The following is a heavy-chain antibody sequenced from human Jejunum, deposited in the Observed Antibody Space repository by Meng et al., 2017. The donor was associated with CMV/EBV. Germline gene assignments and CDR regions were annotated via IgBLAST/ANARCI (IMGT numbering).Heavy chain of an antibody. V-gene: IGHV1-2*06. CDR1: GYDFPAFR. Sequence: ASGYDFPAFRLQWVRQAPGHGLEWMEQMNPNIGATHSAQRFPSRLTMTRDTSTSTVSMGLSSLTSEDTAVYYCARDIWSAVTTIEYWGQ. J-gene: IGHJ4*02. CDR3: ARDIWSAVTTIEY. CDR2: MNPNIGAT. D-gene: IGHD4-17*01.